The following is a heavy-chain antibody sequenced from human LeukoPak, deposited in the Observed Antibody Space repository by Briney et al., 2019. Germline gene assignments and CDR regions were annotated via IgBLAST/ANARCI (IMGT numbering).Heavy chain of an antibody. CDR1: GYTLTELS. D-gene: IGHD3-3*01. J-gene: IGHJ3*02. V-gene: IGHV1-24*01. Sequence: ASVTVSCTVSGYTLTELSMHWVRQAPGKGLEWMGGFDPEDGETIYAQKFQGRVTMTEDTSTDTAYMELSSLRSEDTAVYYCATTLRFLEWSHDAFDIWGQGTMVTVSS. CDR2: FDPEDGET. CDR3: ATTLRFLEWSHDAFDI.